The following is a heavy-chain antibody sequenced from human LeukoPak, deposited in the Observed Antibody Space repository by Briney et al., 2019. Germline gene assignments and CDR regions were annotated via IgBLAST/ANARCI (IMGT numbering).Heavy chain of an antibody. Sequence: PSETLSLTCTVSGDSISIYYWSWIRQPAGKGLEWIGRMYTSGTTNYKPSLKSRVTMSVDTSKNQFSLKLSSVTAADTAVYYCARHPGYYYYYMDVWGKGTTVTISS. CDR1: GDSISIYY. J-gene: IGHJ6*03. V-gene: IGHV4-4*07. CDR2: MYTSGTT. CDR3: ARHPGYYYYYMDV.